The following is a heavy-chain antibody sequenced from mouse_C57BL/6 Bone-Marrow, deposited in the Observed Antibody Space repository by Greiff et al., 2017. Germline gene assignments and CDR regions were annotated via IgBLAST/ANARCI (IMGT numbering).Heavy chain of an antibody. D-gene: IGHD1-1*01. V-gene: IGHV5-6*01. Sequence: EVKLVESGGDLVKPGGSLKLSCAASGFTFSSYGMSWVRQTPDKRLEWVATISSGGSYTYYPDSVKGRFTISRDNAKNTLYLQMSSLKSEDTAMYYCAPLYGKDFDYWGQGTTLTVSS. CDR3: APLYGKDFDY. CDR1: GFTFSSYG. CDR2: ISSGGSYT. J-gene: IGHJ2*01.